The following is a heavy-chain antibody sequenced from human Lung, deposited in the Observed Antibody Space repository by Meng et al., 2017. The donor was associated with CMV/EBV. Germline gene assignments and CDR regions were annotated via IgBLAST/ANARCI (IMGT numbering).Heavy chain of an antibody. CDR3: ARARVVPAYYYGMDV. V-gene: IGHV4-34*01. CDR2: INHSGST. Sequence: LXCAVYGGSFSGYYWSWIRQPQGKGLEWIGEINHSGSTNYNPSLKSRVTISVDTSKNQFSLKLSSVTAADTAVYYCARARVVPAYYYGMDVSGQGXTVTVSS. D-gene: IGHD2-2*01. CDR1: GGSFSGYY. J-gene: IGHJ6*02.